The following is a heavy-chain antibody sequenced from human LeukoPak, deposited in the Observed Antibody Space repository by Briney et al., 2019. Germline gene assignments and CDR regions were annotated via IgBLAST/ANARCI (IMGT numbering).Heavy chain of an antibody. CDR2: INGDSSTI. D-gene: IGHD2-2*01. Sequence: GGSLRLSCAASGFTFSDYYMSWLRQAPGKGLEWVSYINGDSSTIYYADSVKGRFTISRDNAKKSLYLQMNSLRTEDTAVYYCANTEYQRLGTDYWGQGTLVTVSS. J-gene: IGHJ4*02. CDR1: GFTFSDYY. V-gene: IGHV3-11*04. CDR3: ANTEYQRLGTDY.